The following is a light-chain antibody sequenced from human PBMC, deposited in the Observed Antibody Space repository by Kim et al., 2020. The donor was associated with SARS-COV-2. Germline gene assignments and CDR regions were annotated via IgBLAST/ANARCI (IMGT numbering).Light chain of an antibody. V-gene: IGKV1-9*01. CDR3: QLLKIHPLT. CDR2: AAS. CDR1: QGISSH. J-gene: IGKJ4*01. Sequence: IQLTQSPSSLSASVGDRVTITCRASQGISSHLAWYQQKPGKAPNLLIYAASTLQGGVPSRFSGSGSGTDFTLTISSLQPEDFATYFCQLLKIHPLTFGGGTKVDIK.